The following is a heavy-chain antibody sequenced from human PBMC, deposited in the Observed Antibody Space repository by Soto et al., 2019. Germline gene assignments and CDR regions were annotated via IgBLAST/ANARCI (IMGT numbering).Heavy chain of an antibody. CDR2: IIPIFGTA. J-gene: IGHJ4*02. V-gene: IGHV1-69*13. CDR3: ARLYYDILTGSNLGPIDY. CDR1: GGTFSSYA. Sequence: GASVKVSCKASGGTFSSYAISWVRQAPGQGLEWMGGIIPIFGTANYAQKFQGRVTITADESTSTAYMELSSLRSEDTAVYYCARLYYDILTGSNLGPIDYWGQGTLVTVSS. D-gene: IGHD3-9*01.